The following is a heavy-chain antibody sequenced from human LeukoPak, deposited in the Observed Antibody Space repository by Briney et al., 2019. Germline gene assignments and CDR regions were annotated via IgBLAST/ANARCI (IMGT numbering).Heavy chain of an antibody. CDR2: INHSGST. V-gene: IGHV4-34*01. CDR1: GGSFSGYY. Sequence: SETLSLTCAVYGGSFSGYYWGWIRQPPGKGLEWIGEINHSGSTNYNPSLKSRVTISVDTSKNQFSLKLSSVTAADTAVYYCAREFVSSGYYFDYWGQGTLVTVSS. CDR3: AREFVSSGYYFDY. D-gene: IGHD3-10*01. J-gene: IGHJ4*02.